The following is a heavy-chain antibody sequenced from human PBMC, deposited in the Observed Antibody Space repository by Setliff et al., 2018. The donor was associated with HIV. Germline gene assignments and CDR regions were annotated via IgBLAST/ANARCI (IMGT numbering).Heavy chain of an antibody. J-gene: IGHJ4*02. CDR2: IYHSGST. V-gene: IGHV4-38-2*02. CDR1: GYSISSAYY. Sequence: KPSETLSLTCTVSGYSISSAYYWGWIRQPPGKGLEWIGSIYHSGSTYYNPSLKSRVTISVDTSKKQFSLKLSSVTAADTAVYYCARDVRPLSDSSGYFFDWGQGTLVTVSS. D-gene: IGHD3-22*01. CDR3: ARDVRPLSDSSGYFFD.